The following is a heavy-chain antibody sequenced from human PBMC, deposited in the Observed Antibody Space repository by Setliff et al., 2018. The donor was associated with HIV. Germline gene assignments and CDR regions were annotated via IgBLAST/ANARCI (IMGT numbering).Heavy chain of an antibody. V-gene: IGHV4-38-2*01. CDR1: GYSIRSGYY. CDR2: MFRTGTS. CDR3: ARTTEATMVTVFDP. Sequence: SETLSLTCAVSGYSIRSGYYWGWIRQSPGKGLEWIGTMFRTGTSYYNLSLKSRVTISVDTSKNQFSLNLRSVTAADTAVYFCARTTEATMVTVFDPWGQGILVTVSS. J-gene: IGHJ5*02. D-gene: IGHD5-18*01.